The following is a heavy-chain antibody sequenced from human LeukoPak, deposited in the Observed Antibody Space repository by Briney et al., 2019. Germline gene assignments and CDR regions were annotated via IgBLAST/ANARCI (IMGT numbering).Heavy chain of an antibody. J-gene: IGHJ4*02. Sequence: PGGSLRLSCAASGFTFSSYSMNWVRQAPGKGLEWVSCISSSSSTIYYADSVKGRFTISRDNAKNSLYLQMDSLRAEDTAVYYCARIGPAVGPSRNTFDYWGQGTLVTVSS. CDR2: ISSSSSTI. D-gene: IGHD1-14*01. V-gene: IGHV3-48*04. CDR3: ARIGPAVGPSRNTFDY. CDR1: GFTFSSYS.